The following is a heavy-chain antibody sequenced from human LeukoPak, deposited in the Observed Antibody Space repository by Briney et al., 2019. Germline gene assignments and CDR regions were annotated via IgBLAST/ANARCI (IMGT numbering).Heavy chain of an antibody. Sequence: GGSLRLSCTASGITISNYWIHWVRQVPGKGLVWVSRINSAGTTRYYADSVKGRFTISRDNAKNTVYLQINSVRAEDTAIYYCAKGYTFGYGLDYWGQGTLVTVSS. CDR1: GITISNYW. V-gene: IGHV3-74*01. J-gene: IGHJ4*02. CDR2: INSAGTTR. CDR3: AKGYTFGYGLDY. D-gene: IGHD5-18*01.